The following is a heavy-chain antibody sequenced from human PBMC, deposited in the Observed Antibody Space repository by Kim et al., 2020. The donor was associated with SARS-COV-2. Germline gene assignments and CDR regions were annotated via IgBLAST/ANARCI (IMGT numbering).Heavy chain of an antibody. V-gene: IGHV4-34*01. J-gene: IGHJ4*02. Sequence: SETLSLTCAVYGGSFSGYYWTWIRQPPGKGLEWIGEINHSGSTNYNPSLKSRVTISVDTSKNQFSLKLRSVTAADTAVYYCARGVVRGAPVLGYWGQGTL. CDR2: INHSGST. D-gene: IGHD3-10*01. CDR1: GGSFSGYY. CDR3: ARGVVRGAPVLGY.